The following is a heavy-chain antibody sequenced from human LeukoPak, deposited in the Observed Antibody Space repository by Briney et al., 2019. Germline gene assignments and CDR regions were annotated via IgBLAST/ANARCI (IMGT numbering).Heavy chain of an antibody. CDR3: ARERYYYGSGSYYKDYYYGMDV. J-gene: IGHJ6*02. D-gene: IGHD3-10*01. Sequence: SQTLSLTCTVSGGSISSGDYYWSWIRQSPGKGLEWIGYIYYSGSTYYNPSLKSRVTISVDTSKNQFSLKLSSVTAADTAVYYCARERYYYGSGSYYKDYYYGMDVWGQGTTVTVSS. V-gene: IGHV4-30-4*01. CDR1: GGSISSGDYY. CDR2: IYYSGST.